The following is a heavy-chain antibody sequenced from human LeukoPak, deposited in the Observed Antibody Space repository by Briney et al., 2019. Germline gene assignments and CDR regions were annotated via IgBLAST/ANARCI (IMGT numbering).Heavy chain of an antibody. J-gene: IGHJ4*02. CDR1: GFTFSTYG. Sequence: PGGSLRLSCAASGFTFSTYGMHWIRQAPGKGLEWVAVISSDGSNKYYTDSVKGRFTISRDNSKNALYLQMNSLRAEDTAVYYCARDSYSRDYGDYWPFDYWGQGTLVTVSS. D-gene: IGHD4-17*01. CDR3: ARDSYSRDYGDYWPFDY. CDR2: ISSDGSNK. V-gene: IGHV3-30*03.